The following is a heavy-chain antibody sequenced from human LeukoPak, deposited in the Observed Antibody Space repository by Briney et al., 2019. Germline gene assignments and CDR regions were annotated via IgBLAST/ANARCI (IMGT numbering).Heavy chain of an antibody. V-gene: IGHV3-7*01. CDR1: GFTFSSYS. D-gene: IGHD7-27*01. J-gene: IGHJ3*02. CDR2: IKQDGSEK. CDR3: ARRQFNWGSAFDI. Sequence: PGGSLRLSCAASGFTFSSYSMNWVRQAPGKGLEWVANIKQDGSEKYYVDSVKGRFTISRDNAKNSLSLQMNSLRTEDTAVYYCARRQFNWGSAFDIWGQGTMVTVSS.